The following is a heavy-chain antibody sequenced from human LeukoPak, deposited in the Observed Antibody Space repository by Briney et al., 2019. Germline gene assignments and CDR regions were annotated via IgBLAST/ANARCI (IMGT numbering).Heavy chain of an antibody. Sequence: PSETLSLTCSVSGGSIYSSESFWGWIRQTPGTGLEWIATISHTGTTYYNPSLKSRVTISIDTSKTQFSLKLNSVTAADTAIYHCARVSIAQSSFAPWGQGTLVTVSS. CDR2: ISHTGTT. V-gene: IGHV4-39*07. CDR3: ARVSIAQSSFAP. CDR1: GGSIYSSESF. D-gene: IGHD2/OR15-2a*01. J-gene: IGHJ5*02.